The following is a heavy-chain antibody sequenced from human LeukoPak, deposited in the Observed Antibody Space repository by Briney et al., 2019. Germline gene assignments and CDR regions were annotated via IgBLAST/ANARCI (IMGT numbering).Heavy chain of an antibody. CDR2: IIPIVDRT. CDR1: GGAFNNYA. D-gene: IGHD6-13*01. V-gene: IGHV1-69*04. J-gene: IGHJ5*02. Sequence: SVKVSCKTSGGAFNNYAITWLRQAPGQGLEWMGRIIPIVDRTDYAQKFQGRVTITADKFSSTAYMELSSLRSGDTAVYYCAKARYIGAAAGTLWFDTWGQGTLVTVSS. CDR3: AKARYIGAAAGTLWFDT.